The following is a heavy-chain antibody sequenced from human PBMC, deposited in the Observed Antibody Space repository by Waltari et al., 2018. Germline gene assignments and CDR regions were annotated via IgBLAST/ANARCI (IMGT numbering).Heavy chain of an antibody. J-gene: IGHJ4*02. Sequence: EVQLVASGGGLVQPGRSLRLSCVGSGFTFDDYAMYWVRQRPGKGREWGSGIGWNSGAIGYADSVRGRFTTYRDNAKKSLYLQMGRLRPEDTALYYCVKGGWGFGAFYEQHWGQGIQVTVSS. V-gene: IGHV3-9*01. D-gene: IGHD3-10*01. CDR3: VKGGWGFGAFYEQH. CDR1: GFTFDDYA. CDR2: IGWNSGAI.